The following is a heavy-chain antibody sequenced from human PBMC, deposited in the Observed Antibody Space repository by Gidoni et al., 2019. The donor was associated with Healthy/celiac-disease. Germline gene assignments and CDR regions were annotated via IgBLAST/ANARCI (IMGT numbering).Heavy chain of an antibody. CDR3: ARAGGVTTTPLAY. J-gene: IGHJ4*02. Sequence: QVQLVESGGGVVQPGRSLRLSCAASGFTFSSYGMHWVRQAPGKGLEWVAVRWYDGSNKYYADSVKGRFTISRDNSKNTLYLQMNSLRAEDTAVYYCARAGGVTTTPLAYWGQGTLVTVSS. V-gene: IGHV3-33*01. CDR2: RWYDGSNK. CDR1: GFTFSSYG. D-gene: IGHD4-17*01.